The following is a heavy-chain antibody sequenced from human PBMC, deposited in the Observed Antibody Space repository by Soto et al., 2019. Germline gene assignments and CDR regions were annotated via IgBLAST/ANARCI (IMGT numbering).Heavy chain of an antibody. V-gene: IGHV1-8*01. D-gene: IGHD5-12*01. CDR3: ARTPTNKRWLQVPHYYYYGMDV. CDR1: GYTFTSYD. CDR2: MNPNSGNT. J-gene: IGHJ6*02. Sequence: QVQLVQSGAEVKKPGASVKVSCKASGYTFTSYDINWVRQATGQGLEWMGWMNPNSGNTGYAQKFQGRVTMTRNTSISTAYMELSSLRSEDTAVYYCARTPTNKRWLQVPHYYYYGMDVWGQGTTVTVSS.